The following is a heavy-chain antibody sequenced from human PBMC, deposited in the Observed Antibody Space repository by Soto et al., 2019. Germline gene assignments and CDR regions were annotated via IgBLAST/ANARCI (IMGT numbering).Heavy chain of an antibody. D-gene: IGHD6-13*01. CDR1: GGSISSSSYY. CDR3: ARSXGAAAGYYYYGMDV. CDR2: IYYSGST. Sequence: ETLSLTCTVSGGSISSSSYYWGWIRQPPGKGLEWIGSIYYSGSTYYNPSLKSRVTISVDTSKNQFSLKLSSVSAADTAVYYCARSXGAAAGYYYYGMDVSGQGTTVTVSS. V-gene: IGHV4-39*01. J-gene: IGHJ6*02.